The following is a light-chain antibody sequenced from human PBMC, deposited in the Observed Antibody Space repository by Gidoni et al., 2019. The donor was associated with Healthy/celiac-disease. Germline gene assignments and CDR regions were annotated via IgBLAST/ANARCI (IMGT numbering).Light chain of an antibody. CDR3: QQRSNWRGLT. J-gene: IGKJ4*01. CDR2: DAS. Sequence: IVLTQSPATLSLSPGERATLSCRARQSVSSYLAWYQQKPGQAPRLLIYDASNRATGIPARFSGSGSGTDFTLTISSLEPEDFAVYYCQQRSNWRGLTFGGGTKVEIK. CDR1: QSVSSY. V-gene: IGKV3-11*01.